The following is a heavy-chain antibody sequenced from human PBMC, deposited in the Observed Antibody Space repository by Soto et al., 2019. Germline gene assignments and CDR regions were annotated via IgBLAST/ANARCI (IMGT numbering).Heavy chain of an antibody. D-gene: IGHD2-21*01. V-gene: IGHV1-18*01. CDR1: GYTFTSYG. Sequence: QVKLVQSGAEVKKPGASVKVSCKASGYTFTSYGISWVRQAPGQGLEWMGWISAYNGNTNYAQKLQGRVTMTTDTSKSTAYGERRSLRSNATALYYCARDAVAGNWLDTWGQGTLVTVSS. CDR3: ARDAVAGNWLDT. J-gene: IGHJ5*02. CDR2: ISAYNGNT.